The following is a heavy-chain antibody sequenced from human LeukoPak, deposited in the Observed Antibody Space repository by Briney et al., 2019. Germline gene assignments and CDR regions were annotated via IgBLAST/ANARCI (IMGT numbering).Heavy chain of an antibody. D-gene: IGHD4-17*01. CDR2: IYYSGST. J-gene: IGHJ4*02. CDR3: ARHITVTTPFDY. Sequence: SETLSLTCTVSGGSISSSSYYWGWIRQPPGKGLEWIGSIYYSGSTYYNPSLKSRVTISVDTSKNQFSLKLSSVTAADTAVYYCARHITVTTPFDYWGQGTLVTVSS. V-gene: IGHV4-39*01. CDR1: GGSISSSSYY.